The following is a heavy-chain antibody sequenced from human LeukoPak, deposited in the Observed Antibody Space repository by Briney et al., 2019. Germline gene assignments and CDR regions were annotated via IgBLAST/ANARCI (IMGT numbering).Heavy chain of an antibody. D-gene: IGHD5-18*01. Sequence: PGGSLRLSCAASGFTFSSYGMHWVRQAPGKGLEWVAVVSYDGSNKYYADSVKGRFTISRDNSKNTLYLQMNSLRAEDTAVYYCAKEMYSYGLRVFDYRGQGTLVTVSS. CDR1: GFTFSSYG. CDR3: AKEMYSYGLRVFDY. J-gene: IGHJ4*02. V-gene: IGHV3-30*18. CDR2: VSYDGSNK.